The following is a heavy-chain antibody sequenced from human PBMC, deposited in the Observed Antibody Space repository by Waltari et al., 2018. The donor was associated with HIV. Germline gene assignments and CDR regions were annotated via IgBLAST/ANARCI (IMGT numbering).Heavy chain of an antibody. V-gene: IGHV3-23*01. D-gene: IGHD3-10*01. Sequence: EVQLLESGGGFVQPGGSLRLACAASGFTFRTFDMTWVRQAPGNGLEWVSLISGSGDKTYYADSVKGRFTTSRDNSENTLYLQMNSLRSEDTAIYYCVKDTALIRGVIHFYGMDVWGQGTTVTVSS. J-gene: IGHJ6*02. CDR2: ISGSGDKT. CDR3: VKDTALIRGVIHFYGMDV. CDR1: GFTFRTFD.